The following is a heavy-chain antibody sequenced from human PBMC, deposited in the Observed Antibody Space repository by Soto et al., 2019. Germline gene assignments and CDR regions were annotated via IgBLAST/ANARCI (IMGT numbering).Heavy chain of an antibody. Sequence: GGSLRLSCAASGFTFSSYGMHWVRQAPGKGLEWVAVISYDGSNKYYADSVKGRFTISRDNSKNTLYLQMNSLRAEDTAVYYCAKEGSSSWISYYYYYGMDVWGQGTTVTVSS. CDR3: AKEGSSSWISYYYYYGMDV. J-gene: IGHJ6*02. V-gene: IGHV3-30*18. CDR2: ISYDGSNK. CDR1: GFTFSSYG. D-gene: IGHD6-13*01.